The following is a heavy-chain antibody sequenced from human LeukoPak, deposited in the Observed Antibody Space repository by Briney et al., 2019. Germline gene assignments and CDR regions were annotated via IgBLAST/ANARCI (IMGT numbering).Heavy chain of an antibody. CDR3: AKNTSGTYLDY. CDR2: ISTSGVRT. J-gene: IGHJ4*02. V-gene: IGHV3-23*01. CDR1: GFTFSSHA. Sequence: PGGSLRLSCAASGFTFSSHAMSWGRQAPGKGLGWVSSISTSGVRTNYADSVKGRFTISRDNSKSMVYLQMNSLRAEDTAVYYCAKNTSGTYLDYWGQGILVTVSS. D-gene: IGHD1-26*01.